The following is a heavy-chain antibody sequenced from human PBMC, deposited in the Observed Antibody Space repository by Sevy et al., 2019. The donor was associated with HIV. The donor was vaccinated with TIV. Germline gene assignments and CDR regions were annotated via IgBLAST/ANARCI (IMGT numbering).Heavy chain of an antibody. CDR2: IYYSGST. CDR3: ARGRLLAAAGSTGYTPASDGFDY. Sequence: SETLSLTCTVSGGSISSSSYYWGWIRQPPGKGLEWIGSIYYSGSTYYNPSLQSRVTISVDTSKNQFSLKLSSVTAADTAVYYCARGRLLAAAGSTGYTPASDGFDYWGQGTLVTVSS. D-gene: IGHD6-13*01. CDR1: GGSISSSSYY. J-gene: IGHJ4*02. V-gene: IGHV4-39*01.